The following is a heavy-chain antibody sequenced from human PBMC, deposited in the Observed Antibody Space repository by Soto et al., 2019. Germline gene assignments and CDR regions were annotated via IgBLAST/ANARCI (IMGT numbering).Heavy chain of an antibody. V-gene: IGHV3-66*01. J-gene: IGHJ6*03. CDR1: GFTVSSNY. D-gene: IGHD5-12*01. CDR3: ARDVFGMVATDYYYYMDV. Sequence: PGGSLRLSCAASGFTVSSNYMSWVRQAPGKGLEWVSVIYTGGDTYYADSVKGRFTISRDNSKNTLYLQMNSLGAEDTAVYYCARDVFGMVATDYYYYMDVWGKGTTVTVSS. CDR2: IYTGGDT.